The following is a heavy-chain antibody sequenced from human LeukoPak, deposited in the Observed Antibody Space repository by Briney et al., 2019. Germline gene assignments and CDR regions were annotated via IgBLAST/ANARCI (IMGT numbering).Heavy chain of an antibody. V-gene: IGHV4-59*01. D-gene: IGHD6-13*01. CDR1: GGSISSYY. Sequence: SETLFLTCTVSGGSISSYYWSWIRQPPGKGLEWIGYIYYSGSTNYNPSLKSRVTISVDTSKNQFSLKLSSVTAADTAVYYCASVAAAAGLRYWGQGTLVTVSS. J-gene: IGHJ4*02. CDR3: ASVAAAAGLRY. CDR2: IYYSGST.